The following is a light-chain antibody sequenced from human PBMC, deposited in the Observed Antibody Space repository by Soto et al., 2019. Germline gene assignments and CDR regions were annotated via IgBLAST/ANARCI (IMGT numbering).Light chain of an antibody. Sequence: QSVLTQPPSVSGAPGQRVTISCTGSSSNIGAGYDVHWYQQLPGTAPKFLIYGISNRPSGVPDRFSGSKSGTSASLAITGLKAEDEADYYCQSYDSSLSGWVFGGGTKVTVL. CDR1: SSNIGAGYD. CDR2: GIS. V-gene: IGLV1-40*01. CDR3: QSYDSSLSGWV. J-gene: IGLJ3*02.